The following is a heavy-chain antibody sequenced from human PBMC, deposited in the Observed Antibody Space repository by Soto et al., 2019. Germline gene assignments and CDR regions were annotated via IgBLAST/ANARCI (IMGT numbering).Heavy chain of an antibody. CDR3: ARDVGYGSGSYPAYFDY. D-gene: IGHD3-10*01. V-gene: IGHV3-21*01. CDR1: GFTFSSYS. Sequence: VGSRILSCAASGFTFSSYSMNWVRQAPGEGLEWVSSISSSSSYIYYADSVKGRFTISRDNAKNSLYLQMNSLRAEDTAVYYCARDVGYGSGSYPAYFDYWGQGTLVTSPQ. CDR2: ISSSSSYI. J-gene: IGHJ4*02.